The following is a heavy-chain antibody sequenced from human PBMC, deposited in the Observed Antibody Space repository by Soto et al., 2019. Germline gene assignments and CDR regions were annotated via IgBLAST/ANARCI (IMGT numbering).Heavy chain of an antibody. V-gene: IGHV1-8*01. J-gene: IGHJ6*02. D-gene: IGHD3-10*01. CDR1: GYTFTSYD. CDR3: ARGPVWFGELFYYYYGMDV. Sequence: ASVKVSCKASGYTFTSYDINWVRQATGQGLEWMGWMNPNSDNTGYAQKFQGRVTMTRNTSISTAYMELSSLRSEDTAVYYCARGPVWFGELFYYYYGMDVWGQGTTVTVSS. CDR2: MNPNSDNT.